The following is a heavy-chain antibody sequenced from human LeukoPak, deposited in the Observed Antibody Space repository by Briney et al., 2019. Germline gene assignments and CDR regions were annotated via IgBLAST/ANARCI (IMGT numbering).Heavy chain of an antibody. V-gene: IGHV3-23*01. D-gene: IGHD3-22*01. CDR1: GFTFNNYA. CDR2: IGCSGGSI. CDR3: ASLDYFDSSDYGDY. J-gene: IGHJ4*02. Sequence: GGSLRLSCAASGFTFNNYAMSWVRHAPGSGLEWVSAIGCSGGSIYYADYVKGRFTMSRDNSKNTLYSQLNSLSAEDTVLYYCASLDYFDSSDYGDYWGQGTLVTVSS.